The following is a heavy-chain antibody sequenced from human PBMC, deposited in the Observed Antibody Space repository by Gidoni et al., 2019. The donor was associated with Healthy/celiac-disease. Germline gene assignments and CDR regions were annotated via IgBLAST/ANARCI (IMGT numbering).Heavy chain of an antibody. J-gene: IGHJ6*02. CDR2: INPSGGST. V-gene: IGHV1-46*03. Sequence: QVQLVQSGAEVKKPGASVKVPCKAPGYTFTSYYMHWVRQAPGQGLEWMGIINPSGGSTSYAQKFQGRVTMTRDTSTSTVYMELSSLRSEDTAVYYCATVYYYGMDVWGQGTTVTVSS. CDR1: GYTFTSYY. CDR3: ATVYYYGMDV.